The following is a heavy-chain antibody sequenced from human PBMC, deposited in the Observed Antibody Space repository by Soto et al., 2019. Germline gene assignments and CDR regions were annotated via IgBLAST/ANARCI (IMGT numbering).Heavy chain of an antibody. CDR1: GFTFSSYW. V-gene: IGHV3-7*05. CDR3: ARADTSSIAAPWYYYYGMDV. D-gene: IGHD6-6*01. CDR2: IKQDGSEK. J-gene: IGHJ6*02. Sequence: GGSLRLSCAASGFTFSSYWMSWVRQAPGKGLEWVANIKQDGSEKYYVDSVKGRFTISRDNAKNSLYLQMNSLRAEDTAVYYCARADTSSIAAPWYYYYGMDVWGQGTTVTVSS.